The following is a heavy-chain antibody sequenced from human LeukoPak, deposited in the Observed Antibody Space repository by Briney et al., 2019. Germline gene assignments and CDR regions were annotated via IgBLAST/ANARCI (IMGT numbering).Heavy chain of an antibody. CDR2: INPSGGST. D-gene: IGHD3-9*01. CDR3: ARLTFPYDILTGYPYYFDY. Sequence: ASVKVSCKASGYTFTSFGISWVRQAPGQGLEWMGIINPSGGSTSYAQKFQGRVTMTRDMSTSTVYMELSSLSSDDTAVYYCARLTFPYDILTGYPYYFDYWGQGTLVTVSS. V-gene: IGHV1-46*01. J-gene: IGHJ4*02. CDR1: GYTFTSFG.